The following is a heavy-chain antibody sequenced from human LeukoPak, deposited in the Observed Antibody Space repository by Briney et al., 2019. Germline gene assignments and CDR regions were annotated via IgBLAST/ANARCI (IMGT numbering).Heavy chain of an antibody. Sequence: KSSETPSLTCTVFGDSVSSSNYYWAWFRQPPGKGLDWIGSLYYDGRTYYSPSLESRVTVSVDTSKNQFALKLTSVTAADTAVYYSATFEADGYNAVDYWGQGTLVTVSS. CDR1: GDSVSSSNYY. D-gene: IGHD5-24*01. V-gene: IGHV4-39*05. CDR2: LYYDGRT. J-gene: IGHJ4*02. CDR3: ATFEADGYNAVDY.